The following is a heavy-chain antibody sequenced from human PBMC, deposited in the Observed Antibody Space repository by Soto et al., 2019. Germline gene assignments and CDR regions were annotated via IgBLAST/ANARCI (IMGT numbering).Heavy chain of an antibody. CDR2: INHSGST. V-gene: IGHV4-34*01. CDR3: ARGYYGSGSYYDY. D-gene: IGHD3-10*01. J-gene: IGHJ4*02. Sequence: PSETLSLTCAVYGGSFSGYYWSWIRQPPGKGLEWIGEINHSGSTNYNPSLKSRVTISVDTSKNQFSLKLSSVTAADTAVYYCARGYYGSGSYYDYWGQGTLVTVSS. CDR1: GGSFSGYY.